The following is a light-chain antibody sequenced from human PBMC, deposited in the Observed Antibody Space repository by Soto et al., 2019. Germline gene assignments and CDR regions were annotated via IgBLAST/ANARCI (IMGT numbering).Light chain of an antibody. CDR1: SSNIGGNS. J-gene: IGLJ1*01. Sequence: QSVLTQPPSVSAAPGQRVTISCSGSSSNIGGNSVCWYQQLPGTAPKLLIYDDDKRPSGIPDRSSGSKSGTSATLGITGFQTGDEADYYCGSWDSSLSAYVFGTGTKVTVL. CDR2: DDD. V-gene: IGLV1-51*01. CDR3: GSWDSSLSAYV.